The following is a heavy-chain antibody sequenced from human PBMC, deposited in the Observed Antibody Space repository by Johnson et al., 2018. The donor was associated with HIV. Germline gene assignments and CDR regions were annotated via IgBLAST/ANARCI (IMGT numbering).Heavy chain of an antibody. J-gene: IGHJ3*02. CDR1: GFTFSSYD. CDR3: AREQSLIACQLPDAFDI. D-gene: IGHD2/OR15-2a*01. V-gene: IGHV3-33*08. Sequence: QVQLVESGGGLVQPGGSLRLSCAASGFTFSSYDMHWVRQAPGKGLEWVAVIWYDGYNKYYADSVKGRFTISRDNSKNKRYQQMNILRAEDTAVYYCAREQSLIACQLPDAFDIWGPGTMVTVSS. CDR2: IWYDGYNK.